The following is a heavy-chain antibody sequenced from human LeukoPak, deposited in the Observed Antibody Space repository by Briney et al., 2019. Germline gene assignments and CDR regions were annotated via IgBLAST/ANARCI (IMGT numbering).Heavy chain of an antibody. D-gene: IGHD5-12*01. J-gene: IGHJ4*02. V-gene: IGHV3-74*01. Sequence: PGGSLRLSCAASGFAFSTYWIHWVRQAPGKGLVWVSSINRDGSRTYYADSVKGRFTISRDNAKNTLYLQMNSLRAEDTAVFYCARDEGSEVPSITGFDFWGQGTLVTVSS. CDR3: ARDEGSEVPSITGFDF. CDR2: INRDGSRT. CDR1: GFAFSTYW.